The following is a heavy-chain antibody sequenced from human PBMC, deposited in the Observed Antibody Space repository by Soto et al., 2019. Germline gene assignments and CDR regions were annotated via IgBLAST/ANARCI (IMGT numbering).Heavy chain of an antibody. CDR1: GYTFTTYD. CDR2: LSPHNGNT. J-gene: IGHJ4*02. Sequence: QVQVVQSGAEVKKPGASVKVSCKTSGYTFTTYDIHWVRQATGQGLEWMGWLSPHNGNTGYAQQFRDRVKIAMNTSTSTVSLEVSSLRFEDTATYYCARRKERSGPHYFDYWVQGTLVTVSS. V-gene: IGHV1-8*01. CDR3: ARRKERSGPHYFDY. D-gene: IGHD6-25*01.